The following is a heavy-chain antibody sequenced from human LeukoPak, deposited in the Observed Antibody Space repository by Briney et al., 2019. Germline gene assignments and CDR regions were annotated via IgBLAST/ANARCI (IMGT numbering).Heavy chain of an antibody. CDR1: GFTFDDYA. CDR2: ISGDGGST. Sequence: GGSLRLSCAASGFTFDDYAMHWVRQAPGKGLEWVSLISGDGGSTYYADSVKGRFTISRDNSKNSLYLQMNSLRAEDTAVYYCTKGTTGSDYWGQGTLVTVSS. J-gene: IGHJ4*02. V-gene: IGHV3-43*02. D-gene: IGHD7-27*01. CDR3: TKGTTGSDY.